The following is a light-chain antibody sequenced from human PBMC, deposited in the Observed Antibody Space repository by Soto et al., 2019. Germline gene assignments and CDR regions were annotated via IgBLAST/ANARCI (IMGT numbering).Light chain of an antibody. CDR1: SGDVGGYNY. V-gene: IGLV2-8*01. CDR2: EIS. CDR3: SSYAGSNNLV. J-gene: IGLJ3*02. Sequence: QSALAQPPSASGSPGQSVTISCTGTSGDVGGYNYVSWYQQNLGKAPKLMIYEISKRPSGVPDRFSGSKSGNTASLTVSGLQAEDEADYYCSSYAGSNNLVFGGGTKLTVL.